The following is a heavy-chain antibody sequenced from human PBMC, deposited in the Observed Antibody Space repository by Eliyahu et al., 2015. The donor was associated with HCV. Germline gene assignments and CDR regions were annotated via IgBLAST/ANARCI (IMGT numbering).Heavy chain of an antibody. J-gene: IGHJ3*02. CDR2: IYYSGNT. Sequence: QVQLQESGPGLVKPSQTLSLTCTVSGGSXSSGGYYWSWIRQHPGKGLEWIGYIYYSGNTYYNPSLRSRVAISLDTSKNQFSLKLSSVTAADTAVYYCARSPFTQDHAFDIWGQGTMVTVSS. CDR3: ARSPFTQDHAFDI. CDR1: GGSXSSGGYY. D-gene: IGHD2-15*01. V-gene: IGHV4-31*03.